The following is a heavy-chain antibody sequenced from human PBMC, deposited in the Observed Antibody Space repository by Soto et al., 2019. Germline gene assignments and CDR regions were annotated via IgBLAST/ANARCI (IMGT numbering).Heavy chain of an antibody. CDR2: IYTSGST. V-gene: IGHV4-4*07. J-gene: IGHJ6*02. Sequence: SETLSLTCTVSGGSISSYYWSWIRQPAGKGLEWIGRIYTSGSTSYNPSLKSRVTMSVDTSKNQFSLKLSSVTAADTAVYYCARAVPVVVVAATALDYGMDVWGQGTTVTVSS. D-gene: IGHD2-15*01. CDR1: GGSISSYY. CDR3: ARAVPVVVVAATALDYGMDV.